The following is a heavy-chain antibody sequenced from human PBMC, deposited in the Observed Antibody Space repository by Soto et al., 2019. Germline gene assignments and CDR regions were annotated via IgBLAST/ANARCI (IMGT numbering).Heavy chain of an antibody. D-gene: IGHD2-2*02. V-gene: IGHV4-39*01. CDR2: IYYSGDT. CDR1: GGSISSSSYF. CDR3: ARRWKGYCTSTSCYIGNYFDS. Sequence: SETLSLTCSVSGGSISSSSYFWGWIRQPPGKGLEWIGGIYYSGDTYYNPSLKSRVTISVDKSRNQFSLKLTSVTAADTAVYFCARRWKGYCTSTSCYIGNYFDSWGQGTLVTVSS. J-gene: IGHJ4*02.